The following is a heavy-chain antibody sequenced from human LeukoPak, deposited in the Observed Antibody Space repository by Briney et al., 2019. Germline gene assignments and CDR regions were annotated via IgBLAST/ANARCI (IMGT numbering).Heavy chain of an antibody. J-gene: IGHJ4*02. D-gene: IGHD1-26*01. V-gene: IGHV1-2*02. CDR2: INPNSGGT. CDR1: GYTFTGYY. Sequence: ASVKLSCQASGYTFTGYYMHWVRQAPGQGLEWMGWINPNSGGTNYAQKFQGRVTMTRDTSISTAYMELSSLKSDDTAVYYCARVAMSGIGSDDFWGQGTLVTASS. CDR3: ARVAMSGIGSDDF.